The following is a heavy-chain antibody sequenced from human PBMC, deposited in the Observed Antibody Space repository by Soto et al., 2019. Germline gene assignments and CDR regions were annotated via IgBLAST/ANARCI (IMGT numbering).Heavy chain of an antibody. CDR1: GFTVSSNY. CDR2: IYSGGST. V-gene: IGHV3-53*04. Sequence: GGSLRLSCAASGFTVSSNYMSWVRQAPGKGLEWVSVIYSGGSTYYADSVKGRFTISRHNSKNTLYLQMNSLRAEDTAVYYCASAAADYSDYYSYIDVWDKGTTVTVSS. CDR3: ASAAADYSDYYSYIDV. J-gene: IGHJ6*03. D-gene: IGHD4-4*01.